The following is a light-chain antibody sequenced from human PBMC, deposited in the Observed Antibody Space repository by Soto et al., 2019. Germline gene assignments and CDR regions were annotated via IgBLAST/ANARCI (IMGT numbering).Light chain of an antibody. J-gene: IGKJ4*01. V-gene: IGKV4-1*01. Sequence: DIVMTQSPDSLAVSLGERATINCKSSQSVFYSSNNKNSLAWYEQKPGQPPKLLIYWASTRESGVPDRFSGSGSGTDFTLTISSLQAEDVAVYYCQQYYSTPLTFGGGTKVEIK. CDR2: WAS. CDR3: QQYYSTPLT. CDR1: QSVFYSSNNKNS.